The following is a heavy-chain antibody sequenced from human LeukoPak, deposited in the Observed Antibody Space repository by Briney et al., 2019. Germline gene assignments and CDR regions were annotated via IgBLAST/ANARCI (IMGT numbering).Heavy chain of an antibody. CDR2: FYLGDTDT. CDR3: ARQELTGDGNFDY. CDR1: GYSFLTYS. J-gene: IGHJ4*02. Sequence: GESLKISGKCSGYSFLTYSIGLVRQMPGKGLEWMGIFYLGDTDTKSTPSFQVQVTISADKSISTAYLQWSSLKASDTAMYFCARQELTGDGNFDYWGQGTLVTVSS. V-gene: IGHV5-51*01. D-gene: IGHD3-9*01.